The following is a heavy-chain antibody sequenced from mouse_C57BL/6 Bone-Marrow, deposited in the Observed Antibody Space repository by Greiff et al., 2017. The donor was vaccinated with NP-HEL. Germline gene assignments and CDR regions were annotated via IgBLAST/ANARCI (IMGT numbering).Heavy chain of an antibody. J-gene: IGHJ1*03. Sequence: VQLQQSVAELVRPGASVKLSCTASGFNIKNTYMHWVKQRPEQGLEWIGRIDPANGNTKYAPKFQGKATITADTSSNTAYLQLSILTSEYAAISYCARYDSYFYWYFDVWGTGTTVTVSS. D-gene: IGHD2-3*01. CDR3: ARYDSYFYWYFDV. CDR2: IDPANGNT. CDR1: GFNIKNTY. V-gene: IGHV14-3*01.